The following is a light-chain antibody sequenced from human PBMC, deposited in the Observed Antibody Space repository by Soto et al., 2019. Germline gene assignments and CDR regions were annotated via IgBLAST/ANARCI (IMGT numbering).Light chain of an antibody. CDR3: SSFTSDRIYV. CDR1: HNDIGTYDY. J-gene: IGLJ1*01. Sequence: SPLAEPTSVSLSPGLSTTISCSGNHNDIGTYDYVSWYQQHPGRAPRLLIYGVTTRPSGISDRFSASKPGLTASLTISGLQPEDEADYYCSSFTSDRIYVFGPGTKVTVL. CDR2: GVT. V-gene: IGLV2-14*03.